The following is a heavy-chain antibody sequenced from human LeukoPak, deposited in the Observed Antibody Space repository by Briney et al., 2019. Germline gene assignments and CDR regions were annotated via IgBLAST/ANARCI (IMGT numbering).Heavy chain of an antibody. CDR2: ISYDGSNK. CDR1: GLIFSYYG. D-gene: IGHD4-23*01. Sequence: GGSLRLSCVASGLIFSYYGIHWVRQAPGKGLEWVAVISYDGSNKYYADSVKGRFTISRDNSKNTLYLQMNSLRAEDTAVYFCARSSGGGYGGKFDYWGQGTLVTVSS. V-gene: IGHV3-30*03. CDR3: ARSSGGGYGGKFDY. J-gene: IGHJ4*02.